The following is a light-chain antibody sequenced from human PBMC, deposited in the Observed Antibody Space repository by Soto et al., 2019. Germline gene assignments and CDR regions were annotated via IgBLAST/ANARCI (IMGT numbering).Light chain of an antibody. Sequence: DVQMTQSPSTLSASVGDRVTITCRASQSISTWLAWYQQKPGKAPNLLIHKASSLESGVPSRFSGSGFGAEFTLTISGLQPEDAATYYCQQYHNYWTFGQGT. CDR1: QSISTW. V-gene: IGKV1-5*03. CDR3: QQYHNYWT. J-gene: IGKJ1*01. CDR2: KAS.